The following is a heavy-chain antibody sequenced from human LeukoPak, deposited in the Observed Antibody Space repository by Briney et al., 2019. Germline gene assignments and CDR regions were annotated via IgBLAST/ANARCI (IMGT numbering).Heavy chain of an antibody. CDR2: ISSSGSTI. J-gene: IGHJ6*02. Sequence: GRSLRRSCAASGFTSSDYYMSWIRQAPGKGLEWVSYISSSGSTISYADFVKCRFAISRDNAKNSLYLQMNSLRAEDPAVYYCARGNYDILTGADYYYYGMDVWGQGNTVTVSS. CDR3: ARGNYDILTGADYYYYGMDV. CDR1: GFTSSDYY. V-gene: IGHV3-11*01. D-gene: IGHD3-9*01.